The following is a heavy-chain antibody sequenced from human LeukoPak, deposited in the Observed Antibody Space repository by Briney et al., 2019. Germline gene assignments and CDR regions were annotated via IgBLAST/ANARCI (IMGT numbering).Heavy chain of an antibody. CDR1: GGSISSYY. CDR2: IYTSGST. V-gene: IGHV4-4*09. Sequence: SETLSLTCTVSGGSISSYYWSWIRQPPGKGLEWIGYIYTSGSTNYNPSLKSRVTISVDTSKNQFSLKLSSVTAADTAVYYCARLGYDFWSGYWSFDYWGQGTLVTVSS. D-gene: IGHD3-3*01. CDR3: ARLGYDFWSGYWSFDY. J-gene: IGHJ4*02.